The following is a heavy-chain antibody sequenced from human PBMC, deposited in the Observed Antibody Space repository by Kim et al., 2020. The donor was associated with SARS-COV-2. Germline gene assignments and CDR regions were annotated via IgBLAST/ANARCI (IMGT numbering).Heavy chain of an antibody. CDR3: ARDDAFDI. J-gene: IGHJ3*02. CDR2: SGRN. Sequence: SGRNNYNPSLRIRVTISVDKSKNQFSLKLSSVTAADTAVYYCARDDAFDIWGQGTMVTVSS. V-gene: IGHV4-4*02.